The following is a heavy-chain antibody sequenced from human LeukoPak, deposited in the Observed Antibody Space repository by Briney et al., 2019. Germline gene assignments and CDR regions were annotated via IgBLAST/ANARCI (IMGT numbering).Heavy chain of an antibody. CDR2: IYYSGST. J-gene: IGHJ4*02. CDR1: GGSISSSSYY. D-gene: IGHD5-18*01. V-gene: IGHV4-39*01. Sequence: SETLSLTCTVPGGSISSSSYYWGWIRQPPGKGLEWIGSIYYSGSTYYNPSLKSRVTISVDTSKNQFSLKLSSVTAADTAVYYCASYSYGGTNFDYWGQGTLVTVSS. CDR3: ASYSYGGTNFDY.